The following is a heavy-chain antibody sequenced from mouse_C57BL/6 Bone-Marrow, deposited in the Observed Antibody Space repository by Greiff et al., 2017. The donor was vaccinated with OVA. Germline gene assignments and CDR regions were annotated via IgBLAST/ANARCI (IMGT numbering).Heavy chain of an antibody. V-gene: IGHV1-55*01. CDR3: ARRNYGSSYYAMDY. J-gene: IGHJ4*01. CDR1: GYTFTSYW. D-gene: IGHD1-1*01. CDR2: IYPGSGST. Sequence: QVQLQQPGAELVKPGASVKMSCKASGYTFTSYWITWVKQRPGQGLEWIGDIYPGSGSTNYNEKFKSKATLTVDTSSSTAYMQLSSLTSEDSAVYYCARRNYGSSYYAMDYWGQGTSVTVSS.